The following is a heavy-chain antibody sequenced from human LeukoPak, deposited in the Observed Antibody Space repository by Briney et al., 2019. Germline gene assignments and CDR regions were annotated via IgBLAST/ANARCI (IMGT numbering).Heavy chain of an antibody. J-gene: IGHJ3*02. CDR2: IYYSGST. CDR1: GGSISSYY. D-gene: IGHD4-23*01. Sequence: SETLSLTCTVSGGSISSYYWSWIRQPPGKGLEWIGYIYYSGSTNYNPSLKSRVTISVDTSKNQFSLKLSSVTAADTAVYYCARHRWRDAFDIWGQGTMVTVSS. V-gene: IGHV4-59*01. CDR3: ARHRWRDAFDI.